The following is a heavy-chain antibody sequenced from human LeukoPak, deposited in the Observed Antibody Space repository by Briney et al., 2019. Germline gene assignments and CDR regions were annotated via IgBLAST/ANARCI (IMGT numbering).Heavy chain of an antibody. CDR1: GFTFSNYG. CDR2: ISYDESDK. Sequence: GRSLRLSCAASGFTFSNYGMHWVRQAPGKGLEWVAVISYDESDKYYADSVKGRFTISRDNSKNTLYLQMNSLRPEDTAVYYCAKGVVAATNAAYYGMDVWGQGTSVTVSS. CDR3: AKGVVAATNAAYYGMDV. V-gene: IGHV3-30*18. J-gene: IGHJ6*02. D-gene: IGHD2-15*01.